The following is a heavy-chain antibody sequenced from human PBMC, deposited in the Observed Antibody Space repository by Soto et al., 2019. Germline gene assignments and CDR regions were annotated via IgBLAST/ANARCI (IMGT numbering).Heavy chain of an antibody. CDR3: GRRVTWYTEDV. Sequence: EVQLVESGGGLVQPGGSLRLSCEASGFTFSAYGMGWVRQAPGTGLQWVATIKADGSEKYYVDSVTGRFTISRDNNQISLYLPPKTLRDDDAAVYDCGRRVTWYTEDVRGQGTTVTVSS. J-gene: IGHJ6*02. D-gene: IGHD1-1*01. V-gene: IGHV3-7*05. CDR2: IKADGSEK. CDR1: GFTFSAYG.